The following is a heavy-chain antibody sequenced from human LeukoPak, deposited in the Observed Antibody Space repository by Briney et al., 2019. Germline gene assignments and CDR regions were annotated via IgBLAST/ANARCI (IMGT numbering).Heavy chain of an antibody. V-gene: IGHV1-69*13. J-gene: IGHJ4*02. CDR2: IIPIFGTA. Sequence: EASVKVSCKASGYTFTSYYMHWVRQAPGQGLEWMGGIIPIFGTANYAQKFQGRVTITADESTSTAYMELSSLRSEDTAVYYCARGGVFETTVTPNDYWGQGTLVTVSS. CDR1: GYTFTSYY. CDR3: ARGGVFETTVTPNDY. D-gene: IGHD4-11*01.